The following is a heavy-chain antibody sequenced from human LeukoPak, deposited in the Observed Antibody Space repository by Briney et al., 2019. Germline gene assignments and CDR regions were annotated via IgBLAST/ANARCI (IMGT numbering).Heavy chain of an antibody. J-gene: IGHJ4*02. V-gene: IGHV1-8*01. D-gene: IGHD2-21*02. CDR2: MNPNSGNT. Sequence: ASVKVSCKASGYTFINYDINWARQATGQGLEWMGWMNPNSGNTGYAQKFQGRVTMTRNTSISTAYMELSSVRSDDTAVYYCARGPTYCGGDCYTLWGQGTLVTVSS. CDR1: GYTFINYD. CDR3: ARGPTYCGGDCYTL.